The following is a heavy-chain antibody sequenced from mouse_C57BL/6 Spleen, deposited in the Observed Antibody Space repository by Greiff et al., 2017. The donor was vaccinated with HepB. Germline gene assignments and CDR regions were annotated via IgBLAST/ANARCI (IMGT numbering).Heavy chain of an antibody. CDR1: GYTFTDYN. J-gene: IGHJ4*01. D-gene: IGHD1-1*01. Sequence: LKQSGPELVKPGASVKMSCKASGYTFTDYNMHWVKQSHGKSLEWIGYINPNNGGTSYNQKFKGKATLTVNKSSSTAYMELRSLTSEDSAVYYCARSYGSSLYYYAMDYWGQGTSVTVSS. V-gene: IGHV1-22*01. CDR2: INPNNGGT. CDR3: ARSYGSSLYYYAMDY.